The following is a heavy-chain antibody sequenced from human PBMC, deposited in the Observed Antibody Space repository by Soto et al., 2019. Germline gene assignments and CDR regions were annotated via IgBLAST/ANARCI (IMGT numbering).Heavy chain of an antibody. D-gene: IGHD4-17*01. V-gene: IGHV1-18*01. Sequence: QVQLVQSGAEVKKPGASVKVSCKASGYRFTSYAISWVRQAPGRGLEWMAWINVYNGKTNYADNLQDRVTLTTDTSTTTAYMDLMSLRSDDTAVYYCAREGGYGDYQDDAFDIWGQGTMVTVSS. CDR2: INVYNGKT. CDR3: AREGGYGDYQDDAFDI. J-gene: IGHJ3*02. CDR1: GYRFTSYA.